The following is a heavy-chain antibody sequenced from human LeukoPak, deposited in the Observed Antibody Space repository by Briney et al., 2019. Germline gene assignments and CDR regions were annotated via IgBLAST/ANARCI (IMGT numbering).Heavy chain of an antibody. CDR3: AKDWEGELLSFDY. CDR2: ISGWGGSK. D-gene: IGHD1-26*01. Sequence: GGSLSLSCAASGFPFSTYGMSWVRHGPGKGLEWVSAISGWGGSKYYAHSVKGRFTISRDNYKNKLYLQMNSLRAEDTAVYYCAKDWEGELLSFDYWGQGTLVTVSS. V-gene: IGHV3-23*01. CDR1: GFPFSTYG. J-gene: IGHJ4*02.